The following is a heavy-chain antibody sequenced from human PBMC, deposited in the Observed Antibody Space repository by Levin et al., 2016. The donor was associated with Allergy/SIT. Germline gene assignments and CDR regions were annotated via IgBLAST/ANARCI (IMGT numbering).Heavy chain of an antibody. D-gene: IGHD3-10*01. V-gene: IGHV5-51*01. Sequence: VRQMPGKGLEWMGIIYPGDSDTRYSPSFQGQVTISADKSISTAYLQWSSLKASDSAMYYCARLGVRGVIGWFDPWGQGTLVTVSS. CDR2: IYPGDSDT. J-gene: IGHJ5*02. CDR3: ARLGVRGVIGWFDP.